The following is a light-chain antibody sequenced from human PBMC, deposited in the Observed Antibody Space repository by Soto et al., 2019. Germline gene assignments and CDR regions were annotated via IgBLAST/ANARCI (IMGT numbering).Light chain of an antibody. CDR3: QHGYSTPLT. Sequence: DIQMTQSPSSLSASVGDRVTITCRASQSISTYLHWYQQKPGKAPNLLIYAASTLQSGVPSRFSGSGSGTDFTLTVSSLQPEDFATYFCQHGYSTPLTFGGGTKVDI. CDR2: AAS. V-gene: IGKV1-39*01. J-gene: IGKJ4*01. CDR1: QSISTY.